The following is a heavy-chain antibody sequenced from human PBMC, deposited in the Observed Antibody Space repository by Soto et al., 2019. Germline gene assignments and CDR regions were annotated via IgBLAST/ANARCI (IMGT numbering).Heavy chain of an antibody. Sequence: QVTLKESGPVLVKPTETLTLTCTVSGFSLSNARMGVSWIRQPPGKALEWLAHIFSNDEKSYSTSLKSRLTIPKDTSNSQVVLTMTNMDPVDTATYYCAPIPYSSGWYDDWYFDLWGRGILVTVSS. CDR2: IFSNDEK. V-gene: IGHV2-26*01. D-gene: IGHD6-19*01. CDR1: GFSLSNARMG. CDR3: APIPYSSGWYDDWYFDL. J-gene: IGHJ2*01.